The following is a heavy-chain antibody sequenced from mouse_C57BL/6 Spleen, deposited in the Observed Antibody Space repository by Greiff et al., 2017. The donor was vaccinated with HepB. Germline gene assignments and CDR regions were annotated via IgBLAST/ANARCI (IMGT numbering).Heavy chain of an antibody. D-gene: IGHD1-1*01. CDR1: GFTFSSYA. V-gene: IGHV5-9-1*02. CDR2: ISSGGDYI. Sequence: EVKLVESGEGLVKPGGSLKLSCAASGFTFSSYAMSWVRQTPEKRLEWVAYISSGGDYIYYADTVKGRFTISRDNARNTLYLQMSSLKSEDTAMYYCTRERGYGSFYAMDYWGQGTSVTVSS. CDR3: TRERGYGSFYAMDY. J-gene: IGHJ4*01.